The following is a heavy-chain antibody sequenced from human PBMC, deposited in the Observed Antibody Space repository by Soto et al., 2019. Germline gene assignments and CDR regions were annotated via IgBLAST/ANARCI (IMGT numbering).Heavy chain of an antibody. CDR2: VSFDGSDK. CDR1: EFIFSHYA. D-gene: IGHD3-3*01. V-gene: IGHV3-30*04. J-gene: IGHJ6*02. Sequence: GGSLRLSCEASEFIFSHYAIHWVRQAPGKGLEWVAVVSFDGSDKYYADYVKGRFSISRDNSKNTLFLQMNSLRAEDTAVYYCARASRITLFGVVMDVWGQGTTVTVSS. CDR3: ARASRITLFGVVMDV.